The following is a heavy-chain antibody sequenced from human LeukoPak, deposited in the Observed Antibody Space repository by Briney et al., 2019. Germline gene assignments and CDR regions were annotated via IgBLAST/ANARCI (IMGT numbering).Heavy chain of an antibody. D-gene: IGHD2-8*01. CDR1: GYTFTSCY. V-gene: IGHV1-46*01. CDR3: ASGVEMATPPDY. Sequence: ASVKVSCKASGYTFTSCYMHWVRQAPGQGLEWMGIINPSGGSTSYAQKFQGRVTMTRDTSTSTVYMELSSLRSEDTAVYYCASGVEMATPPDYWGQGTLVTVSS. CDR2: INPSGGST. J-gene: IGHJ4*02.